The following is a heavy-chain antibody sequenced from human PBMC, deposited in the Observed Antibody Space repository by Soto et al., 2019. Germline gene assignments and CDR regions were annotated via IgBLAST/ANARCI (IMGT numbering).Heavy chain of an antibody. CDR3: AGERETSSWFLSGFEY. CDR2: ISDDGSKK. J-gene: IGHJ4*02. V-gene: IGHV3-30-3*01. Sequence: QVQLVESGGGVVQPGRSLRLSCAASGLTFIRHAMHWVRQVPGKGLEWVAAISDDGSKKHYVDSVKGRFSISRDKSRNTVSLQMNSLRAEDTAVYFCAGERETSSWFLSGFEYWGQGTLVTVSS. CDR1: GLTFIRHA. D-gene: IGHD6-19*01.